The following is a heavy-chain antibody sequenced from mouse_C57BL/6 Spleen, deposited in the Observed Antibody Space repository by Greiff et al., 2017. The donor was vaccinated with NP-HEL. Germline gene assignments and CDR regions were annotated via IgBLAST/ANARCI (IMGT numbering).Heavy chain of an antibody. CDR2: IDPSDSET. D-gene: IGHD2-3*01. J-gene: IGHJ4*01. CDR3: ARLGDGYYDYYAMDY. V-gene: IGHV1-52*01. Sequence: VQLQQPGAELVRPGSSVKLSCKASGYTFTSYWMHWVKQRPIQGLEWIGNIDPSDSETHYNQKFKDKATLTVDKSSSTAYMQLSSLTSEDSAVYYCARLGDGYYDYYAMDYWGQGTSVTVSS. CDR1: GYTFTSYW.